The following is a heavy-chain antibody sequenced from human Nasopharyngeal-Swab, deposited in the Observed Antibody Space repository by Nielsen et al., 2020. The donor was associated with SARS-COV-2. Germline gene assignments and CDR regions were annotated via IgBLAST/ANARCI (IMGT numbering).Heavy chain of an antibody. J-gene: IGHJ3*02. Sequence: SLKISCAASGFTFDDYAMHWVRQAPGKGLGWVSGISWNSGSIGYADSVKGRFTISRDNAKNSLYLQMNSLRAEDTALYYCAKDNEVVAATATWTFDIWGQGTMVTVSS. CDR3: AKDNEVVAATATWTFDI. CDR2: ISWNSGSI. D-gene: IGHD2-15*01. V-gene: IGHV3-9*01. CDR1: GFTFDDYA.